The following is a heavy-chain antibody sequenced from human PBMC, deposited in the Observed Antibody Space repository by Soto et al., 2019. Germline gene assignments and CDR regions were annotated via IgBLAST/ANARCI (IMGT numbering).Heavy chain of an antibody. D-gene: IGHD1-1*01. CDR3: ARGTTTSAFSAMDV. V-gene: IGHV3-30-3*01. CDR2: ISYDGSNK. CDR1: GFTFSNNA. Sequence: QVQLVESGGGVVQPGRSLRLSCAASGFTFSNNAMDWVRQPPGKGLEWVAVISYDGSNKYIAESVKGRFTISRDNSKNTLFLQMNSLRAEDTAVYYCARGTTTSAFSAMDVWGQGTTVTVSS. J-gene: IGHJ6*02.